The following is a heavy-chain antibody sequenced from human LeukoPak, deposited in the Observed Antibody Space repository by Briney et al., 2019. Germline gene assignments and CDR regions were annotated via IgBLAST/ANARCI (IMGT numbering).Heavy chain of an antibody. CDR2: IYYSGST. Sequence: SETLSLTCTVSGGSISSYYWSWIRQPPGKGLEWIGYIYYSGSTNYNPSLKSRVTISVDTSKNQFSLKLGSVTAADTTVYYCARGDGSGYYYYWGQGTLVTVSS. D-gene: IGHD3-22*01. V-gene: IGHV4-59*01. CDR3: ARGDGSGYYYY. J-gene: IGHJ4*02. CDR1: GGSISSYY.